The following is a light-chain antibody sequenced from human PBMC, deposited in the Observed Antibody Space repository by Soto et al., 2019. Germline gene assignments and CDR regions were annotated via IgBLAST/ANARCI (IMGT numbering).Light chain of an antibody. Sequence: QSALTQPPSASGSPGQSVTISCTGTSSDVGAYNYVSWYQRHPGKAPKLLIYEVSKWASGVPDRFSGSKSGNTASLTVSGLQADDEADYYCVSYTIKKNVIFGGGTKVTVL. CDR2: EVS. CDR1: SSDVGAYNY. CDR3: VSYTIKKNVI. V-gene: IGLV2-8*01. J-gene: IGLJ2*01.